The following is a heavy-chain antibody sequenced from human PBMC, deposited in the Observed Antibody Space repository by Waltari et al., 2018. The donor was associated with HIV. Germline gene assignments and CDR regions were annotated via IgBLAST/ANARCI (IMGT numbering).Heavy chain of an antibody. CDR3: AKDRGPFIAVAGT. CDR1: GSPFADFA. D-gene: IGHD6-19*01. J-gene: IGHJ5*02. Sequence: EVQLVESGGGLVQPGGSLRLACAASGSPFADFAMHWVRQPPGKGLEWVSGISWNSGSIDYADSVKSRFTISRDNTKNSLYLQMNSVRAEDTALYYCAKDRGPFIAVAGTWGQGTLVTVSS. CDR2: ISWNSGSI. V-gene: IGHV3-9*01.